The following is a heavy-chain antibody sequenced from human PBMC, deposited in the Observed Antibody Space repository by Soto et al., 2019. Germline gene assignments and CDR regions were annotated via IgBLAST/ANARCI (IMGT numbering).Heavy chain of an antibody. CDR1: GYTFTGHY. CDR2: IGPETGAT. J-gene: IGHJ4*02. V-gene: IGHV1-2*02. CDR3: GRGRSGQIVVFY. D-gene: IGHD1-26*01. Sequence: ASVKVSCKASGYTFTGHYVHWVRQAPEQGPEWMGEIGPETGATRYAQKFQGRVTMTRDMSITTVYMELNNLSPDDTAVYYCGRGRSGQIVVFYWGQGTPVTVSS.